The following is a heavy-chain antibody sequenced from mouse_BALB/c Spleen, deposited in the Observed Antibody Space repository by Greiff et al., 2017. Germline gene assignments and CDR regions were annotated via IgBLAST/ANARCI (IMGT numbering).Heavy chain of an antibody. Sequence: VQLQQPGAELVKPGASVKLSCKASGYTFTSYWMHWVKQRPGQGLEWIGEINPSNGRTNYNEKFKSKATLTVDKSSSTAYMQLSSLTSEDSAVYYCARRGYGNCFDYWGQGTTLTVSS. CDR2: INPSNGRT. CDR1: GYTFTSYW. V-gene: IGHV1S81*02. D-gene: IGHD2-10*02. J-gene: IGHJ2*01. CDR3: ARRGYGNCFDY.